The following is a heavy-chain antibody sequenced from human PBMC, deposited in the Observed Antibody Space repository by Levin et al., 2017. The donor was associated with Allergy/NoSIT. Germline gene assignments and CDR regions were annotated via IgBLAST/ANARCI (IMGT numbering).Heavy chain of an antibody. D-gene: IGHD4-11*01. J-gene: IGHJ6*03. CDR1: GGSISSSSYY. Sequence: SETLSLTCTVSGGSISSSSYYWGWIRQPPGTGLEWIGSVFYSASTYYNPSLRGRVTISVDTSKNQFSLKLTSVTAADAAVYYCARTPRAVTTVIYYHYMDVWGKGTTVTVSS. CDR3: ARTPRAVTTVIYYHYMDV. CDR2: VFYSAST. V-gene: IGHV4-39*01.